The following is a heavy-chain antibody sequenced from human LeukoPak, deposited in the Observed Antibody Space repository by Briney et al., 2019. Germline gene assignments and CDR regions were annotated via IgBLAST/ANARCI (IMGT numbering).Heavy chain of an antibody. Sequence: SETLSLTCTVSGGSISSSSYYWGWIRQPPGKGLEWIGSTYYSGSTYYNPSLKSRLTISVDTSKNQFSLKLNPVTAADTAVYFCARDCGGDSYLGAFDIWGQGTVVTVSS. CDR3: ARDCGGDSYLGAFDI. CDR2: TYYSGST. J-gene: IGHJ3*02. V-gene: IGHV4-39*07. CDR1: GGSISSSSYY. D-gene: IGHD2-21*02.